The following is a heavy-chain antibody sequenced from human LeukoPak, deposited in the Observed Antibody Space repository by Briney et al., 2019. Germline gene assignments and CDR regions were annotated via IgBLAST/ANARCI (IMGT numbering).Heavy chain of an antibody. V-gene: IGHV4-59*01. CDR1: SGSISSYY. D-gene: IGHD4-11*01. CDR2: IYYSGST. J-gene: IGHJ6*02. CDR3: ARRSSAATVTNYYYGMDV. Sequence: PSETLSLTCTVSSGSISSYYWSWIRQPPGKGLEWIGYIYYSGSTNYNPSLKSRVTISVDTSKNQFSLKLSSVTAADTAVYYCARRSSAATVTNYYYGMDVWGQGTTDTVSS.